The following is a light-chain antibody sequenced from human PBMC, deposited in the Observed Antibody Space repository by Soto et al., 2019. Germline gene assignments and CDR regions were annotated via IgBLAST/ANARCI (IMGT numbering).Light chain of an antibody. CDR1: QDIMKS. Sequence: DVRMTQSPSSLTAFFGDRVTISCLASQDIMKSLAWYQQRPGGIPNVLNYAASTLRPGVPSRFSGSGSGTNFTLTISGLRPEDVATYYCQNYRYAPATFGQGTKVE. CDR3: QNYRYAPAT. CDR2: AAS. V-gene: IGKV1-27*01. J-gene: IGKJ1*01.